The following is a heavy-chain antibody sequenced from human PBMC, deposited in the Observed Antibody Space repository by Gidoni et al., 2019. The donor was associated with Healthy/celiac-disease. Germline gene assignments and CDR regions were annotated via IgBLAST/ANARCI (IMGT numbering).Heavy chain of an antibody. CDR1: GASISSYS. V-gene: IGHV4-59*01. D-gene: IGHD4-4*01. CDR2: LYDSGNT. J-gene: IGHJ6*02. Sequence: QVQLQESGPGLVKPSETLSLACSVSGASISSYSWSWIRQPPGKGLEWIGYLYDSGNTKYNPSLESRVTISVDTSKNQFFLRLRSVTTADTAMYYCARVPYSNFYYYYGMDVWGQGTTVTVSS. CDR3: ARVPYSNFYYYYGMDV.